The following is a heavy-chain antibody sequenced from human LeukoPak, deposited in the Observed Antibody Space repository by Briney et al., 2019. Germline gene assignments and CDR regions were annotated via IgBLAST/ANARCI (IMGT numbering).Heavy chain of an antibody. Sequence: PSETLSLTCAVYGGSFSGYYWSWIRQPPGKGLEWIGEINHSGSTNYNPSLKSRVTISVDTSKNQFSLKLSSVTAADTAVYYCARGRSSQRHSKQQLLFFYWGQGTLVTVSS. CDR1: GGSFSGYY. CDR3: ARGRSSQRHSKQQLLFFY. V-gene: IGHV4-34*01. CDR2: INHSGST. D-gene: IGHD6-13*01. J-gene: IGHJ4*02.